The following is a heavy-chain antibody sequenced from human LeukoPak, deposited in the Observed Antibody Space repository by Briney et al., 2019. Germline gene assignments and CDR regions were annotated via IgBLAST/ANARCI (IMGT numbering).Heavy chain of an antibody. D-gene: IGHD1-14*01. J-gene: IGHJ6*03. Sequence: PGGSLRLSCTTSGFIFANYAMAWVRQSPGKGLEWVSSISSSSSYIYYADSVKGRFTISRDNAKNSLYLQMNSLRAEDTAVYYCARVYRYYMDVWGKGTTVTVSS. CDR1: GFIFANYA. CDR3: ARVYRYYMDV. CDR2: ISSSSSYI. V-gene: IGHV3-21*01.